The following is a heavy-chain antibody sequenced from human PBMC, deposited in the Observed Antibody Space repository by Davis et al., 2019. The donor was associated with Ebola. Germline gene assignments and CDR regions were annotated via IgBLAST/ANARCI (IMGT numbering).Heavy chain of an antibody. CDR1: GFTFSRFG. CDR2: ILYDESET. J-gene: IGHJ4*02. D-gene: IGHD3-10*01. Sequence: GESLKISCAASGFTFSRFGMHWVRQAPGKGLEWLTYILYDESETFYADSVKGRFTISRDNAKKSLYLQMNSLRADDTAIYYCARASSSFDSGSYWAHFFDSWGQGSLVAVSS. CDR3: ARASSSFDSGSYWAHFFDS. V-gene: IGHV3-30*03.